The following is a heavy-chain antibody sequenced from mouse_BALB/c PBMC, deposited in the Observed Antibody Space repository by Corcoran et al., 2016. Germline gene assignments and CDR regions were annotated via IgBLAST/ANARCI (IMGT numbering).Heavy chain of an antibody. J-gene: IGHJ3*01. CDR2: INTYTGEP. V-gene: IGHV9-3-1*01. CDR1: GYTFTNYG. Sequence: QIQLVQAGPELKKPGETVKISCKASGYTFTNYGMNWVKQAPGKGLKRMGWINTYTGEPTYADDFKGRFAFSLETSASTAYLQINNLKNEDTATYFCARPYDYDLAYWGQGTLVTVSA. CDR3: ARPYDYDLAY. D-gene: IGHD2-4*01.